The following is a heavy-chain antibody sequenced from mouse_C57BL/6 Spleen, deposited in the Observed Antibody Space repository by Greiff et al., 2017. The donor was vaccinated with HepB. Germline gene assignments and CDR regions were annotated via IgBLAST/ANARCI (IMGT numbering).Heavy chain of an antibody. J-gene: IGHJ4*01. V-gene: IGHV1-64*01. CDR3: ARKELAGYYAMDY. CDR1: GYTFTSYW. CDR2: IHPNSGST. Sequence: QVQLKESGAELVKPGASVKLSCKASGYTFTSYWMHWVKQRPGQGLEWIGMIHPNSGSTNYNEKFKSKATLTVDKSSSTAYMQLSSLTSEDSAVYYCARKELAGYYAMDYWGQGTSVTVSS.